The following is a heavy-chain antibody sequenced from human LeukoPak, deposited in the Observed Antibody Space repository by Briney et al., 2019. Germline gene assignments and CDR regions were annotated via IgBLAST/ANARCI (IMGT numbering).Heavy chain of an antibody. CDR3: ARQWSSGAYCGGNCYLDY. CDR1: GGSISSYY. Sequence: SETLSLTCTVSGGSISSYYWSWIRQPPGKGPEWIGYIYYSGSTNYNPSLKSRLTISVDTSKNQFSLKLSSVTAADTAVYYCARQWSSGAYCGGNCYLDYWGRGTLVTVSS. J-gene: IGHJ4*02. V-gene: IGHV4-59*08. D-gene: IGHD2-21*02. CDR2: IYYSGST.